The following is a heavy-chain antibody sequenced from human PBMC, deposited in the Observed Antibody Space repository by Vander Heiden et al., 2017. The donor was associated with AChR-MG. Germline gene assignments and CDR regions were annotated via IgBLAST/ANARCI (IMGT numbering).Heavy chain of an antibody. J-gene: IGHJ4*02. CDR2: IIPIFGTA. Sequence: QVQLVQSGAEVKKPGSSVKVSCKASGGTFSSYAISWVRQAPGQGLEWMGGIIPIFGTANYAQKFQGRVTITADKSTSTAYMELSSLRSEDTAVYYCARDPDYYDSSGYYHTPVDYWGQGTLVTVSS. CDR3: ARDPDYYDSSGYYHTPVDY. D-gene: IGHD3-22*01. CDR1: GGTFSSYA. V-gene: IGHV1-69*06.